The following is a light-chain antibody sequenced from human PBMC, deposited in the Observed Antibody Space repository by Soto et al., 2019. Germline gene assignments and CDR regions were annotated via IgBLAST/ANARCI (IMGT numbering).Light chain of an antibody. CDR2: GDH. CDR1: NSNIRSIT. V-gene: IGLV1-44*01. J-gene: IGLJ2*01. CDR3: ATWDDSLGGVV. Sequence: QSVLTQPPSASETPGQRVTISCSGSNSNIRSITVNWYQQLPGTAPKLLVYGDHNRPSGVPDRFSGSKSGTSASLSISGLQSEDEADYYCATWDDSLGGVVFGGGTKLTVL.